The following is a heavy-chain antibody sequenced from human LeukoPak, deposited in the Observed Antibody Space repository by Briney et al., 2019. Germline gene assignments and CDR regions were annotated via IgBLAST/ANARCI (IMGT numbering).Heavy chain of an antibody. V-gene: IGHV3-33*01. Sequence: GTSLRLSCVTSGLTFTNHGFHWLRQAAGKGLEWVAFVRNDGFDTYHSNSVKGRFSISRDDSRNTVYLQMNSLTAEDTALYYCARTGDYESFDYWGQGTLVTVSS. CDR1: GLTFTNHG. J-gene: IGHJ4*02. D-gene: IGHD4-17*01. CDR2: VRNDGFDT. CDR3: ARTGDYESFDY.